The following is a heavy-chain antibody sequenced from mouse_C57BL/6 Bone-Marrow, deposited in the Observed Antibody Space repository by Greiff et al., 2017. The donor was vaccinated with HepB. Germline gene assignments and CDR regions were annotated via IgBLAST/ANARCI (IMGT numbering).Heavy chain of an antibody. Sequence: VQLQQSGAELAKPGASVKLSCKASGYTFTSYWMHWVKQRPGQGLEWIGYINPSSGYTKYKQKFKDKATLTADKSSSTAYMQLRSLTSEDTAVYDCARGLSTDWGYFDYWGQGTALTVSS. J-gene: IGHJ2*01. D-gene: IGHD2-1*01. CDR1: GYTFTSYW. V-gene: IGHV1-7*01. CDR2: INPSSGYT. CDR3: ARGLSTDWGYFDY.